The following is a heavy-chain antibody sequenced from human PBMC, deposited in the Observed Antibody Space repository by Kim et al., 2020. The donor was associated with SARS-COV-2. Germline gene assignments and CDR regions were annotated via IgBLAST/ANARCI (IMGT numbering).Heavy chain of an antibody. V-gene: IGHV1-46*01. J-gene: IGHJ5*02. D-gene: IGHD6-13*01. CDR3: ARDSTGIRARFDP. Sequence: YAQKFQGRVTMTRDTSTNTVYMELSSLRSEDTAVYYCARDSTGIRARFDPWGQGTLVTVSS.